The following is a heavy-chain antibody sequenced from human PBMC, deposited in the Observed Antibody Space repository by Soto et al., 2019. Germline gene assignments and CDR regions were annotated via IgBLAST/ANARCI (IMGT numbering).Heavy chain of an antibody. V-gene: IGHV1-18*01. Sequence: ASVKVSCKASGYTFTSYGISWVRQAPGQGLEWMGWISAYNGNTNYAQKLQGRVTMTTDTSTSTAYMELRSLRSDDTAVYYCARERGSTIFGVVQLTDYYYYGMDVWGQGTTVTVSS. D-gene: IGHD3-3*01. J-gene: IGHJ6*02. CDR3: ARERGSTIFGVVQLTDYYYYGMDV. CDR1: GYTFTSYG. CDR2: ISAYNGNT.